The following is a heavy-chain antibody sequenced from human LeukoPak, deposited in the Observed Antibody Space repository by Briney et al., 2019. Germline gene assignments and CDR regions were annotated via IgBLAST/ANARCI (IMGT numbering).Heavy chain of an antibody. Sequence: PGGSLRLSRVVSGFAFSDSYMTCIRQTPGKGLEWLAYISGRGSDIYYADSLKGRFTISRDNAKNSLYLQMNSLRPDDTALYYCSTDPRLLIYWGQGTLVTVSS. J-gene: IGHJ4*02. V-gene: IGHV3-11*01. D-gene: IGHD2-8*01. CDR3: STDPRLLIY. CDR1: GFAFSDSY. CDR2: ISGRGSDI.